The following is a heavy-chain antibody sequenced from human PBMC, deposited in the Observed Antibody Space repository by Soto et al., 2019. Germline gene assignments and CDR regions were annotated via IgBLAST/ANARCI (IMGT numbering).Heavy chain of an antibody. CDR1: GGTFSSYA. J-gene: IGHJ4*02. CDR3: ARTPISEGATKRGRNDY. CDR2: IIPIFGTA. Sequence: QVQLVQSGAEVKKPGSSVKVSCKVSGGTFSSYAISWVRQAPGQGLEWMGGIIPIFGTANYAQKFQGRVTITAEESTSTADMELSSLRSEDTAVYYCARTPISEGATKRGRNDYWGQGTLVTVSS. D-gene: IGHD1-26*01. V-gene: IGHV1-69*12.